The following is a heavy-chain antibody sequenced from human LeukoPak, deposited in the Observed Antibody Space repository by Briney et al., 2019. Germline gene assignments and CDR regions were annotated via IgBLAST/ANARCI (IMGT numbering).Heavy chain of an antibody. CDR1: GGSISSSTYY. D-gene: IGHD3-16*01. V-gene: IGHV4-39*07. CDR2: INHSGST. Sequence: PSETLSLTCTVSGGSISSSTYYWGWIRQPPGKGLEWIGEINHSGSTNYNPSLKSRVTISVDTSKNQFSLKLSSVTAADTAVYYCARMRILPGLFDYWGQGTLVTVSS. CDR3: ARMRILPGLFDY. J-gene: IGHJ4*02.